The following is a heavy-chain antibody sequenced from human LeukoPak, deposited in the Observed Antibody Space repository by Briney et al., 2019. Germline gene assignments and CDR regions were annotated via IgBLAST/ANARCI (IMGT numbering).Heavy chain of an antibody. CDR3: ARDLSGRYAFDI. CDR2: ISSSSSTI. V-gene: IGHV3-48*02. CDR1: GFTFSSYS. J-gene: IGHJ3*02. D-gene: IGHD3-10*01. Sequence: GGSLRLSCAASGFTFSSYSMIWVRQTPGKELESVSYISSSSSTIYYAESVKSRFTISRDNAKNSLYLQMNIMRDEDTAVYYCARDLSGRYAFDIWGQGTMVTGSS.